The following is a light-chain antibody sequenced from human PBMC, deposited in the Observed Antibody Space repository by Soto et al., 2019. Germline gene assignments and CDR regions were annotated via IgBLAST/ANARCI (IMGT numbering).Light chain of an antibody. J-gene: IGKJ1*01. CDR2: DAS. CDR3: LQYFRWRT. Sequence: EIVMTQSPATLSVSPGERATLSCRASQSLSSSLAWYQQKPGQAPRLLLYDASTRATDIPARFSGSGSGTEFTLTISSLQAEDSAVYYCLQYFRWRTFGQGTKVEIK. V-gene: IGKV3-15*01. CDR1: QSLSSS.